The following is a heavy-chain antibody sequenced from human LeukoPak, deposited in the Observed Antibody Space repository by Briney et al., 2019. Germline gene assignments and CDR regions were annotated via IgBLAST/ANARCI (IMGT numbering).Heavy chain of an antibody. CDR1: GFTFTNNA. D-gene: IGHD3-16*01. V-gene: IGHV3-23*01. CDR3: AKGAEIDL. J-gene: IGHJ5*02. Sequence: PGGSLRLSCATSGFTFTNNAMNWVRQAPGRGLEWVSAVTGPGDTTYYADSVKGRFFMSREGSKTTVYLQMNSLRAEDTAIYYCAKGAEIDLWGQGTLVTVSS. CDR2: VTGPGDTT.